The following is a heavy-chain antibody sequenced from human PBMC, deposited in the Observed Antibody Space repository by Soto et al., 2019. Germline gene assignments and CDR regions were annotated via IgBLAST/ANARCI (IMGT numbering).Heavy chain of an antibody. CDR2: ISGTGGST. CDR3: ACFFFQAEDGIRDYF. V-gene: IGHV3-23*01. D-gene: IGHD2-21*01. J-gene: IGHJ1*01. Sequence: KGQERVPDISGTGGSTYYADAVKGRFTISRDNSKNTLYLQMNSLRAEDTAVYYCACFFFQAEDGIRDYF.